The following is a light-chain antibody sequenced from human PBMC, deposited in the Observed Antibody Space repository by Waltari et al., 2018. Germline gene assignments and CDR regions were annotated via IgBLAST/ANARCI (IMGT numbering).Light chain of an antibody. J-gene: IGLJ3*02. CDR1: SSDVGSYTL. Sequence: QSALTQPASVSGSPGQSITISCTGTSSDVGSYTLVSWYQQHPGKAPKLIIYAVSKRPSGASARLSGSKSGNTASLTISGLQAEDEADYYCCSYAGSTTRWVFGGGTKLTVL. CDR2: AVS. V-gene: IGLV2-23*02. CDR3: CSYAGSTTRWV.